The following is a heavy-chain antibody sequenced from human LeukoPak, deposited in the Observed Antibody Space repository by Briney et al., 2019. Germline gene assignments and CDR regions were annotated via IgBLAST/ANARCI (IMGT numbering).Heavy chain of an antibody. CDR3: ARDKYDSSGYSLYGY. Sequence: GGSLRLSCAASGFTFDDYAMHWVRQAPGKGLEWVSGISWNSGRINYADSVKGRFTISRDNAKNSLYLQMNSLRAEDTAVYYCARDKYDSSGYSLYGYWGQGTLVTVSS. D-gene: IGHD3-22*01. CDR2: ISWNSGRI. V-gene: IGHV3-9*01. J-gene: IGHJ4*02. CDR1: GFTFDDYA.